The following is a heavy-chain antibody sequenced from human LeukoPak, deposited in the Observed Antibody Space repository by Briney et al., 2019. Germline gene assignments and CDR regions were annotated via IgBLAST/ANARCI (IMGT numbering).Heavy chain of an antibody. CDR2: IKSKTNGGTT. CDR3: ILHSSGASFDF. J-gene: IGHJ4*02. D-gene: IGHD6-19*01. CDR1: GFTFSNAW. V-gene: IGHV3-15*01. Sequence: GGSLRLSCAASGFTFSNAWMSWVRQAPGKGLEWVGRIKSKTNGGTTDDSAAVRGRFTIERDDSKNTLYLQMNSLKTEDTAVYYCILHSSGASFDFWGQGTLVPVPS.